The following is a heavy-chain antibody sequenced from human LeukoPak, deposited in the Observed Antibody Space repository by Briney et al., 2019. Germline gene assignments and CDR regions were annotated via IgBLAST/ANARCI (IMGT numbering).Heavy chain of an antibody. CDR1: GYSFTSYW. D-gene: IGHD4-17*01. CDR3: ARGVWATTTGPNDAFDI. J-gene: IGHJ3*02. V-gene: IGHV5-51*01. Sequence: GESLKISCKGSGYSFTSYWICWVRQMPGKGLEWMGIIYPGDSDTRYSPSFQGQVTISADKSISTAYLQWSSLKASDTAMYYCARGVWATTTGPNDAFDIWGQGTMVTVSS. CDR2: IYPGDSDT.